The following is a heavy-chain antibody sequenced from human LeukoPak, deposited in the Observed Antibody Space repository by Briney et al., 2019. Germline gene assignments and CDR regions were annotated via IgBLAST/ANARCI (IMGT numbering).Heavy chain of an antibody. V-gene: IGHV3-23*01. Sequence: PGASLSLSCSAAGLTFISYAMSSARQPPGEGLGGIKDIGGSGGSTYYAGSVKVRFTISKDNSKITLYLQMNSLRAEDTAVYYWAKGVRGPDYWGQGTLVTVSS. CDR3: AKGVRGPDY. CDR1: GLTFISYA. J-gene: IGHJ4*02. CDR2: IGGSGGST.